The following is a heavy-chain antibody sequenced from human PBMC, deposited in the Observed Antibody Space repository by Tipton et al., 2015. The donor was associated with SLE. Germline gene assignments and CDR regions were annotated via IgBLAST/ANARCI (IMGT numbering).Heavy chain of an antibody. D-gene: IGHD1-26*01. Sequence: TLSLTCTVSGGSISGYYWSWIRQPAGKGLEWIGRVYSSGSTIYNPSIKCRITLSLDTSKNQFSLRVNSVTAADTAVDYWARGGGSYYDYWGQGALVTVSS. CDR3: ARGGGSYYDY. J-gene: IGHJ4*02. CDR1: GGSISGYY. CDR2: VYSSGST. V-gene: IGHV4-4*07.